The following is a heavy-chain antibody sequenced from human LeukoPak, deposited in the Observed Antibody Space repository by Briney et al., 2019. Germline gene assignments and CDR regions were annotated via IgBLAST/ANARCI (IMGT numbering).Heavy chain of an antibody. CDR1: GFTFTSYA. CDR3: AKGGKWDVTPFDY. Sequence: GGSLRLSCGASGFTFTSYAMSWVRQAPGEGLEWVSGISGSGDSTFYADSVQGRFTISRDNSKNTLSLQMNSLRAEDTAVYYCAKGGKWDVTPFDYWGQGTLVTVSS. V-gene: IGHV3-23*01. CDR2: ISGSGDST. J-gene: IGHJ4*02. D-gene: IGHD1-26*01.